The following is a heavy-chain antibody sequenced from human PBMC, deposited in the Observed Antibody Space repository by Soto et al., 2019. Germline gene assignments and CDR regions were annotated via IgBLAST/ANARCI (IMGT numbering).Heavy chain of an antibody. J-gene: IGHJ4*01. CDR2: TYYRSKWYN. CDR3: TRGLLSGSGSYWGSFDY. Sequence: SQTLSLTCAISGDSVSSNSAAWNWIRQSPSRGLEWLGRTYYRSKWYNDYAVSVKSRITINPDTSKNQFSLQLNSVTPEDTAVYYCTRGLLSGSGSYWGSFDYWGQGTLVTASS. CDR1: GDSVSSNSAA. D-gene: IGHD1-26*01. V-gene: IGHV6-1*01.